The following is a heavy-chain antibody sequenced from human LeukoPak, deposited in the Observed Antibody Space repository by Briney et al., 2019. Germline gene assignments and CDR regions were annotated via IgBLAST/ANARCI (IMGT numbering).Heavy chain of an antibody. J-gene: IGHJ4*02. CDR1: GFTLRSYW. CDR3: ARGGDYGDQNLGDY. CDR2: IKRDGSEK. D-gene: IGHD4-17*01. V-gene: IGHV3-7*03. Sequence: GSLRLSCEASGFTLRSYWMSWVRQTPGKGLEWVANIKRDGSEKHYVDSVKGRFTISRDNAKNSLFLQMNSLRAEDTAVYYCARGGDYGDQNLGDYWGQGTLVTVSS.